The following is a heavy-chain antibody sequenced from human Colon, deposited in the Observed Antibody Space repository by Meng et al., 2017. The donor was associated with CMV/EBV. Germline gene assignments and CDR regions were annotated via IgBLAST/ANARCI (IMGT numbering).Heavy chain of an antibody. CDR3: ARDQYTAMVKDGMDV. Sequence: GESLKISCGVSGFSFNTYWMSWVRQAPGKGLEWVASISSSSSYIYYADSLKGRFTISRDDARNSLFLQMNSLSVEDTAVYYCARDQYTAMVKDGMDVWGQGTTVTVSS. D-gene: IGHD5-18*01. V-gene: IGHV3-21*06. CDR1: GFSFNTYW. J-gene: IGHJ6*02. CDR2: ISSSSSYI.